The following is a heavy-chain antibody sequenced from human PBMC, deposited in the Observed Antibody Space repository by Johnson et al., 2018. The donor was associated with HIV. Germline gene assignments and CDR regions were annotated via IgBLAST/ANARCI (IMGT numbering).Heavy chain of an antibody. CDR3: ARGLQDSSGWYNAFDI. J-gene: IGHJ3*02. CDR2: IYSGGST. Sequence: EVQLVESGGGLIQPGGSLRLSCAASRFSVSSNYMTWVRQAPGKGLEWVSVIYSGGSTYYAASVRGRFTISRDNSKNTLYLQMNSLRAEDTAVYYCARGLQDSSGWYNAFDIWGQGTMVTVS. CDR1: RFSVSSNY. D-gene: IGHD6-19*01. V-gene: IGHV3-66*03.